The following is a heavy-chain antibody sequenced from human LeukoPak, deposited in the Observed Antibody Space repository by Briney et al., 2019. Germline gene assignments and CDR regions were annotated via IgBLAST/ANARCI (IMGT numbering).Heavy chain of an antibody. V-gene: IGHV3-7*03. CDR2: IKKDGSEK. CDR1: GFTFSSYW. CDR3: AKRTAYYDSSGYCDY. J-gene: IGHJ4*02. D-gene: IGHD3-22*01. Sequence: AGGSLRLSCAASGFTFSSYWMSWVRQAPGKGLEWVANIKKDGSEKYYVDSVRGRFTISRDNAKTSLYLQMNSLRAEDTAVYYCAKRTAYYDSSGYCDYWGQGTLVTVSS.